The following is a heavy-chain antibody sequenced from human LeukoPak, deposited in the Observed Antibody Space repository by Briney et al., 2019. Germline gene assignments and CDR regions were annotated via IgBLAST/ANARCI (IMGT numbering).Heavy chain of an antibody. CDR3: ARFTSPRGMDV. V-gene: IGHV3-64*01. J-gene: IGHJ6*02. CDR1: GFTFSSYA. Sequence: GGSLRRSCAASGFTFSSYAMHWVRQAPGKGLEYVSAMSSNGGSTYYANSVKGRFTISRDNSKNTLFLQMGSLRGVDMAVYYCARFTSPRGMDVWGQGTTVTVSS. CDR2: MSSNGGST.